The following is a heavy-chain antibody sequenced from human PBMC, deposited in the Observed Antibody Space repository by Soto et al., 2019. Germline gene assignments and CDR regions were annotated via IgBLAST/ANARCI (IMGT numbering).Heavy chain of an antibody. CDR3: ARAGRSRWDYDFWSGYFSDYYYYGMHV. V-gene: IGHV1-8*01. Sequence: ASVKVSCKASGYTFTSYDINWVRQATGQGLEWMGWMNPNSGNTGYAQKFQGRVTMTRNTSISTAYMELSSLRSEDTAVYYCARAGRSRWDYDFWSGYFSDYYYYGMHVWGQGTTVTVSS. CDR2: MNPNSGNT. CDR1: GYTFTSYD. D-gene: IGHD3-3*01. J-gene: IGHJ6*02.